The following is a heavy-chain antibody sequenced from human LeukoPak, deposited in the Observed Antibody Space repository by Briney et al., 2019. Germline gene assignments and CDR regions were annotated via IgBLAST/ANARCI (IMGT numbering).Heavy chain of an antibody. D-gene: IGHD7-27*01. CDR1: GFAFSRYS. Sequence: GESLKISCAASGFAFSRYSMNWVRQAPGKGLEWVSSISLSSSYIYYADSVKGRFTISRDNARDSLYLQMNSLRAEDTAVYYCARDVGIDYWGQGTLVTVSS. V-gene: IGHV3-21*01. CDR3: ARDVGIDY. J-gene: IGHJ4*02. CDR2: ISLSSSYI.